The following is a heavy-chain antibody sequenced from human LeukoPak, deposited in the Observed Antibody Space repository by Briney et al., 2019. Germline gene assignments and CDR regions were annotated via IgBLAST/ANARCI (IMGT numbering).Heavy chain of an antibody. D-gene: IGHD3-16*01. CDR1: GFTFSSYW. CDR2: INSDGSST. J-gene: IGHJ6*02. V-gene: IGHV3-74*01. CDR3: AREGGGLVYYYYGMDV. Sequence: GGSLRFSCAASGFTFSSYWMHWVRQAPGKGLVWVSRINSDGSSTSYADSVKGRFTISRDNAKNTLYLQMNSLRAEDTAVYYCAREGGGLVYYYYGMDVWGQGTTVTVSS.